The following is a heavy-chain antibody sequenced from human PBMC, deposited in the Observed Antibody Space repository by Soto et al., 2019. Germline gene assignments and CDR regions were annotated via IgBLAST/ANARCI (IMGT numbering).Heavy chain of an antibody. D-gene: IGHD1-26*01. V-gene: IGHV4-34*01. J-gene: IGHJ2*01. CDR3: ARPEESLRGARWYFDL. CDR1: GGSFSGYY. Sequence: QVQLQQWGAGLLKPSETLSLTCAVYGGSFSGYYWSWIRQPPGRGLEWIGEINHSGSTNYNPSLKSRVTISVDTSKNQFSLKPSSVTAADTAVYYCARPEESLRGARWYFDLWGRGTLVTVSS. CDR2: INHSGST.